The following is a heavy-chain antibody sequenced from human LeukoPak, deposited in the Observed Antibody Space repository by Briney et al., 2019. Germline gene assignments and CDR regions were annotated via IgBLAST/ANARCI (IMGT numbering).Heavy chain of an antibody. Sequence: GGSLRLSCAASGFTFSHFGMHWVRQAPGKGLEWVAVIWNDGSNEYYADSVKGRFTISRDNSKNTVSLQMISLRDEDTAVYYCAKDAQRGFDYSNSREYWGEGTLVTVSS. CDR1: GFTFSHFG. CDR2: IWNDGSNE. CDR3: AKDAQRGFDYSNSREY. V-gene: IGHV3-33*06. J-gene: IGHJ4*02. D-gene: IGHD4-11*01.